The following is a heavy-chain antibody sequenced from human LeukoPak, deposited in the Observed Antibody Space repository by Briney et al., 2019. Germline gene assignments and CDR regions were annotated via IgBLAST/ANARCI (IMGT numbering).Heavy chain of an antibody. CDR1: GGSISSGGYY. CDR2: IYHSGST. V-gene: IGHV4-30-2*01. J-gene: IGHJ5*02. D-gene: IGHD6-6*01. CDR3: ARLFGASTRSSSSTRYNWFDP. Sequence: SQTLSLTCTVSGGSISSGGYYWSWIRQPPGKGLEWIGYIYHSGSTYYNPSLKSRVTISVDRSKNQFSLKLSSVTAADTAVYYCARLFGASTRSSSSTRYNWFDPWGQGTLVTVSS.